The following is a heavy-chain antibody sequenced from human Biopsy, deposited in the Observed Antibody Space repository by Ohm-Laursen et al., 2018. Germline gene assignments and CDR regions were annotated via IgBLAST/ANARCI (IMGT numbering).Heavy chain of an antibody. V-gene: IGHV4-4*07. CDR1: GGDINNYY. CDR3: ASVVLGPTNDAFDL. J-gene: IGHJ3*01. D-gene: IGHD3-22*01. CDR2: IYPGGST. Sequence: SETLSLTCDVSGGDINNYYWSWIRQPAGKGLEWIGRIYPGGSTNYNPSLKSRVTVSVDTSKKQLSLRLRFVTAADTAMYYCASVVLGPTNDAFDLWGQGTMVVVSS.